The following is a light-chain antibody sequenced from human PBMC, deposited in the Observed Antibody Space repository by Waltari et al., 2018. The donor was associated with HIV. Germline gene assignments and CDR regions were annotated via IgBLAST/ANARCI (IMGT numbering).Light chain of an antibody. CDR3: QQYNNWPPWT. J-gene: IGKJ1*01. Sequence: EIVMTQSPATLSVSPGERATLSCRASQSVSTNLAWYQQKPGQAPRLLIYGASTRATGIPARFSGSGSGTEFTLTISSLQSEDFAVYYCQQYNNWPPWTFGHGTKVEFK. CDR1: QSVSTN. V-gene: IGKV3-15*01. CDR2: GAS.